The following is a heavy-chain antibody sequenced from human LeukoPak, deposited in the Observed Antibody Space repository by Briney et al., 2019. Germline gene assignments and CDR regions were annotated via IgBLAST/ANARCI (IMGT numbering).Heavy chain of an antibody. CDR2: IGTAGDT. J-gene: IGHJ3*02. D-gene: IGHD6-25*01. V-gene: IGHV3-13*01. CDR1: GFTFSSYD. Sequence: GGSLRLSCAASGFTFSSYDMHWVRQATGKGLEWVSAIGTAGDTYYPGSVKGRFTISRENAKNSLYLQMNSLRAGDTAVYYCARRSAAKDAFDIWGQGTMVTVSS. CDR3: ARRSAAKDAFDI.